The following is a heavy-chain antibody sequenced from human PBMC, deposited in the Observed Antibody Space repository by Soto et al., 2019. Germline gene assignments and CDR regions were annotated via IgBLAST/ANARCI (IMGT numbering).Heavy chain of an antibody. CDR2: IYYSGST. V-gene: IGHV4-61*01. CDR3: ARDSIAARGLFDY. CDR1: GFNVSSGSYY. J-gene: IGHJ4*02. D-gene: IGHD6-6*01. Sequence: SETLSLTSTVSGFNVSSGSYYWSWIRQPPGKGLEWIGYIYYSGSTNYNPSLKSRVTISVDTSKNQFSLKLSSVTAADTAVYYCARDSIAARGLFDYWGQGTLVTVSS.